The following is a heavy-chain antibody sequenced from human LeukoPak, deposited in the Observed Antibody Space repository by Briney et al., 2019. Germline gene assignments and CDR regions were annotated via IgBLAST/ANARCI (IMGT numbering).Heavy chain of an antibody. CDR1: GFSFSVYW. Sequence: GGSLRLSCAASGFSFSVYWMHWVRQAPGKGPVWVSRIKTDGSITDYADFVKGRFTISRDNAKNTLYLQMNSLRAEDTAVYYCARGPMLRGVIIRRSKSGYFDYWGQGTLVTVSS. J-gene: IGHJ4*02. CDR2: IKTDGSIT. D-gene: IGHD3-10*01. CDR3: ARGPMLRGVIIRRSKSGYFDY. V-gene: IGHV3-74*01.